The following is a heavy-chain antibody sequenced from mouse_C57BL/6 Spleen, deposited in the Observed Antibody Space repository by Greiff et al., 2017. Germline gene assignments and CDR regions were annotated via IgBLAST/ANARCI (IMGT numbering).Heavy chain of an antibody. CDR1: GFTFTDYY. CDR2: IRNKANGYTT. CDR3: ARSQLWLRRGYYAMDY. D-gene: IGHD2-2*01. V-gene: IGHV7-3*01. J-gene: IGHJ4*01. Sequence: EVKLMESGGGLVQPGGSLSLSCAASGFTFTDYYMSWVRQPPGKALEWLGFIRNKANGYTTEYSAYVKGRFTISRDKSKLILYLQMNALRAEDSATYYWARSQLWLRRGYYAMDYWGQGTSVTVSS.